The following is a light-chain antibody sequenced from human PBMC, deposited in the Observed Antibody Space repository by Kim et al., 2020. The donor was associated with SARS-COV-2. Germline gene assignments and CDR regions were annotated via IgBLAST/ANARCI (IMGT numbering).Light chain of an antibody. Sequence: QSVLTQPPLVSGAPGQRVTISCTGSSSNIGAGYYVHWYQQLPGTAPKLLIYGNKNRPSGVPDRFSGSQSGTSASLAITGLQAADEADYYCQSFDSSLREVFGGGTQLTVL. CDR3: QSFDSSLREV. CDR1: SSNIGAGYY. V-gene: IGLV1-40*01. CDR2: GNK. J-gene: IGLJ2*01.